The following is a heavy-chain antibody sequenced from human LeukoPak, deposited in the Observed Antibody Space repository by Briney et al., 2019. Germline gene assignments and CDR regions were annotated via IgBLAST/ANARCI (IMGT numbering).Heavy chain of an antibody. CDR3: TTIMSGTDDY. J-gene: IGHJ4*02. D-gene: IGHD3-10*01. CDR2: ISGSGGST. V-gene: IGHV3-23*01. CDR1: RFTFSSYG. Sequence: PGGSLRLSCAASRFTFSSYGMSWVRQAPGKGLEWVSGISGSGGSTYYADSVKGRLTISRDNAKNTLFLQMNSLRAEDTAVYYCTTIMSGTDDYWGQGTLVTVSS.